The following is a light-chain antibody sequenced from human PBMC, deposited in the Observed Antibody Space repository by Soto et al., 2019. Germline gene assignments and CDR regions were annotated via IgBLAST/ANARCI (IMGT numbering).Light chain of an antibody. Sequence: DIQMTQSPSSLSASVGDRVTITCRASHSIGDNLSWYQQKPGKAPKLLIYKASSLESGVPSRFSGSGSGTEFTLTISSLQPDDFATYYCQQYNSFSTFGQGTKVDIK. CDR2: KAS. CDR3: QQYNSFST. CDR1: HSIGDN. J-gene: IGKJ1*01. V-gene: IGKV1-5*03.